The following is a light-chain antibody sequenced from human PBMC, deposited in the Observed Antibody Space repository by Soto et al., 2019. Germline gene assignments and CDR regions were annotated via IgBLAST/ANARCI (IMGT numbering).Light chain of an antibody. CDR2: GTS. CDR3: QQYGNSPPVN. J-gene: IGKJ4*01. Sequence: EIVLTQSPGTLSLSPGESATLSCRASQSVDSDYVAWYQQKPGQPPRLLIYGTSKKAPAIPDRFSGSGSGTHFTLTISRLEPEDFAVYICQQYGNSPPVNFGVGTKVESK. V-gene: IGKV3-20*01. CDR1: QSVDSDY.